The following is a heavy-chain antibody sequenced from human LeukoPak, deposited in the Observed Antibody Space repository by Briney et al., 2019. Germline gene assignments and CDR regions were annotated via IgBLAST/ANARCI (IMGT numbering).Heavy chain of an antibody. CDR1: GYTLTELS. D-gene: IGHD1-26*01. Sequence: ASVKVSCKVSGYTLTELSMHWVRQAPGKGLEWMVGFDPEDGETIYAQKFQGRVTMTEDTSTDTAYMELSSLRSEDTAVYYCATVKWELHNWFDPWGQGTLVTVSS. CDR2: FDPEDGET. J-gene: IGHJ5*02. V-gene: IGHV1-24*01. CDR3: ATVKWELHNWFDP.